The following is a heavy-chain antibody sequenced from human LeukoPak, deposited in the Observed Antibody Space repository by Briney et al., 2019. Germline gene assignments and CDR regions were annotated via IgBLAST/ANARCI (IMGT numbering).Heavy chain of an antibody. CDR2: IYHSGST. D-gene: IGHD3-10*01. V-gene: IGHV4-38-2*02. Sequence: SETLSLTCTVSGYSISSGYYWGWIRQPPGKGLEWIGSIYHSGSTYYNPSLKSRVTISVDTSKNQFSLKLSSVTAADTAVYYCARDSSTYYYGSGSFLYWGQGTLVTVSS. J-gene: IGHJ4*02. CDR3: ARDSSTYYYGSGSFLY. CDR1: GYSISSGYY.